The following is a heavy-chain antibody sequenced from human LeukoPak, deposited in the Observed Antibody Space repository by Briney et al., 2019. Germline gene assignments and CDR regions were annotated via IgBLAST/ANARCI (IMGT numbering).Heavy chain of an antibody. CDR1: GFTVSSNY. V-gene: IGHV3-23*01. D-gene: IGHD4-11*01. J-gene: IGHJ4*02. CDR2: ISGSGTTT. CDR3: AKVIYSNYGYFDY. Sequence: PGGSLRLSCAASGFTVSSNYMSWVRQAPGKGLEWVSGISGSGTTTYYADSVKGRFTISRDNSKNTLYLQMNSLRAEDTAVYYCAKVIYSNYGYFDYWGQGTLVTVSS.